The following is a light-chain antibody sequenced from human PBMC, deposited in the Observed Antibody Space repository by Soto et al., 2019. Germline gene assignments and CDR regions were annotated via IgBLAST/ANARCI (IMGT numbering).Light chain of an antibody. V-gene: IGKV3-15*01. CDR1: QSVRSN. Sequence: EIWMTQSPATLSVSPGERATLSWRASQSVRSNLAWYQQKHGQAPRLLIYGASTRATGIPARLSGSGYGTEFTLTISSMKHEDFEVYYCQQYNNWPRTFGQGTQVDIK. CDR3: QQYNNWPRT. J-gene: IGKJ2*01. CDR2: GAS.